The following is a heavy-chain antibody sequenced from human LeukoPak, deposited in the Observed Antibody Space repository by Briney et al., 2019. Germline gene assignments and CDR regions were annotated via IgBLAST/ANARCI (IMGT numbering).Heavy chain of an antibody. CDR3: ARENWTNDF. J-gene: IGHJ4*02. D-gene: IGHD1/OR15-1a*01. CDR2: INQDGGTK. CDR1: GFTFTTYY. Sequence: GGSLRLSCAASGFTFTTYYMSWVRQAPGKGLGWVANINQDGGTKYYVDSVKGRFTISRDNAINSVFLQMNSLRAEDTAVYYCARENWTNDFWGQGTLVTVSS. V-gene: IGHV3-7*01.